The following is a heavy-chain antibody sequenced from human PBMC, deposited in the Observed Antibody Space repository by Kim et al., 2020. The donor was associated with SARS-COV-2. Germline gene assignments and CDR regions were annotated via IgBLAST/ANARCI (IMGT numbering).Heavy chain of an antibody. CDR2: IYSGGSST. D-gene: IGHD3-10*01. CDR3: AKDGSPIFSYGSGSYPGVSGMDV. J-gene: IGHJ6*02. V-gene: IGHV3-23*03. CDR1: GFTFSSYA. Sequence: GGSLRLSCAASGFTFSSYAMSWVRQAPGKGLEWVSVIYSGGSSTYYADSVKGRFTISRDNSKNTLYLQMNSLRAEDTAVYYCAKDGSPIFSYGSGSYPGVSGMDVWGQGTTVTVSS.